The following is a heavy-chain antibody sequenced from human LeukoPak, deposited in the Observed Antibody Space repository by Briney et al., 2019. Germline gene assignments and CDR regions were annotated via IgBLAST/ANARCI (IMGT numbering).Heavy chain of an antibody. J-gene: IGHJ5*02. CDR3: ARGCGGDCYDNWFDP. D-gene: IGHD2-21*02. V-gene: IGHV4-59*01. CDR1: GGSISSYY. CDR2: IYYSGST. Sequence: SETLSLTCTVSGGSISSYYWSWIRQPPGKGLEWIGYIYYSGSTNYNPSLKSRVTISVDTSKNQFSLKLSSGTAADTAVYYCARGCGGDCYDNWFDPWGQGTLVTVSS.